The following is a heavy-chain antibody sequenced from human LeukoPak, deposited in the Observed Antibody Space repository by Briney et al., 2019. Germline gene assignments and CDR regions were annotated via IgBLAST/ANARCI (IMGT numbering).Heavy chain of an antibody. D-gene: IGHD3-10*01. CDR3: ARDRFARESITMVRGVPLNNWFDP. J-gene: IGHJ5*02. V-gene: IGHV1-46*01. CDR2: IKPSGGST. Sequence: ASVKVSCKASGYTFTSYYMHWVRQAPGQGLEWMGIIKPSGGSTSYAQKFQGRVTITRDTSASTAYMELSSLRSEDTAVYYCARDRFARESITMVRGVPLNNWFDPWGQGTLVTVSS. CDR1: GYTFTSYY.